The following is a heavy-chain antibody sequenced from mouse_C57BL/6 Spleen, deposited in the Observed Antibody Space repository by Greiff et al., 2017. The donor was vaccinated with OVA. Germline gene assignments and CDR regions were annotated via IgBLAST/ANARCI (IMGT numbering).Heavy chain of an antibody. D-gene: IGHD2-2*01. CDR1: GYTFTDYY. CDR3: ARPVYYGSTGWFAY. CDR2: INPSNGGT. J-gene: IGHJ3*01. V-gene: IGHV1-19*01. Sequence: EVQLQQSGPVLVKPGASVKMSCKASGYTFTDYYMNWVKQSHGKSLEWIGVINPSNGGTRYNQKFKGKATLTVDKSSSTAYMELNSLTSEDSAVYYGARPVYYGSTGWFAYWGQGTLVTVSA.